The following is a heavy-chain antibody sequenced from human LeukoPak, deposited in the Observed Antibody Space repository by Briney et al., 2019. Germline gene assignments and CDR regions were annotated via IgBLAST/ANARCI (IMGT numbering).Heavy chain of an antibody. V-gene: IGHV4-59*11. CDR1: GVSISSHY. D-gene: IGHD1-14*01. CDR2: IHYSGST. Sequence: SETLSLTCSVSGVSISSHYWSWIRQPPGKGLEWIGYIHYSGSTNCNPSLKSRVTISLDTSKNQFSLKLTSVTAADTAVYYCSRAGTGFNTPGAYWGQGTLVTVSS. CDR3: SRAGTGFNTPGAY. J-gene: IGHJ4*02.